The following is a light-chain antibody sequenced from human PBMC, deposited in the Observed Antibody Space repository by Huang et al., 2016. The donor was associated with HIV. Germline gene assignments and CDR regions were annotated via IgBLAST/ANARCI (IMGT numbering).Light chain of an antibody. V-gene: IGKV1-17*03. CDR3: LQHHTYPYT. Sequence: DIEMTQSPSAMSASVGDRVTISCRASQDINNYLAWFQQKPGKVPQRLIYGAFNLQGWVPSRFSGSGSETEFTLTISNLQPEDFATYYCLQHHTYPYTFGQGTRLDIK. CDR2: GAF. J-gene: IGKJ2*01. CDR1: QDINNY.